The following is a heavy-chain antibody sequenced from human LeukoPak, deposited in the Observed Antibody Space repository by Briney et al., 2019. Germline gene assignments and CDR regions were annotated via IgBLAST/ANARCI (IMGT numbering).Heavy chain of an antibody. D-gene: IGHD3-10*01. J-gene: IGHJ4*02. Sequence: ASVKVSCKASGYIFTSYFLYWVRQAPGQGLEWMGLINPSGGSTRYAQKFQGRVTMTRDTSTSTVYMELSSLRSEDTAVYYCARGWQYYGSGSYDYWGQGTLVTVSS. CDR3: ARGWQYYGSGSYDY. V-gene: IGHV1-46*01. CDR2: INPSGGST. CDR1: GYIFTSYF.